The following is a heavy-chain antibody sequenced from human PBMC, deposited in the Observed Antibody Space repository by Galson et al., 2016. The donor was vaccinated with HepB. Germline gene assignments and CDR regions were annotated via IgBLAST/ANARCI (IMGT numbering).Heavy chain of an antibody. D-gene: IGHD2-15*01. CDR1: GFTFSTYA. J-gene: IGHJ5*02. CDR3: AKRYCSGGSCYHVDH. V-gene: IGHV3-23*01. CDR2: ISGSGSST. Sequence: SLRLSCAASGFTFSTYAMSWVRQAPGKGPEWVSLISGSGSSTFYADSVKGRFTISRDNSKNTLYLQMNSLRAEDTAVYYCAKRYCSGGSCYHVDHWGQGTLVTVSS.